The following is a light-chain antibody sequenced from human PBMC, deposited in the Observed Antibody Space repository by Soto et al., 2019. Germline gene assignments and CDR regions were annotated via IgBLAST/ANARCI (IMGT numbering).Light chain of an antibody. CDR2: TNN. J-gene: IGLJ2*01. CDR3: ATWDDSLSGVV. V-gene: IGLV1-47*01. Sequence: QSVLTQPPSASGTPGQRVTISCSGSSSNIGVNYVYWYQQLPGTAPKLLIYTNNQRPSGVPDRFSGSKSGTSASLAISGLXXXXXXXXXXATWDDSLSGVVFGGGTKVTV. CDR1: SSNIGVNY.